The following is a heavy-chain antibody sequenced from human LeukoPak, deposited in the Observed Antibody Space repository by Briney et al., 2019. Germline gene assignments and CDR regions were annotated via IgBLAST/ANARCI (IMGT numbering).Heavy chain of an antibody. CDR2: ISSLSPRAI. D-gene: IGHD6-6*01. CDR3: AGHARGSYLVH. Sequence: GGSLRLSCAASGFTFSDYYMSWTRQAPGKGLEWVSLISSLSPRAISYGDSVKGRFTTSRDDATNSLFLQMNSLKVEDTAIYYCAGHARGSYLVHWGQGILVTVST. CDR1: GFTFSDYY. J-gene: IGHJ4*02. V-gene: IGHV3-11*01.